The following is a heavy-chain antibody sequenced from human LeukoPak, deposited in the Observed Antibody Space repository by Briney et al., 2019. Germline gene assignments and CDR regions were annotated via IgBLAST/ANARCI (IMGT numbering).Heavy chain of an antibody. CDR2: INWNGGST. V-gene: IGHV3-20*04. D-gene: IGHD3-22*01. CDR3: ARDPVEYYDSSGSPDAFDI. CDR1: GFTFDDYG. J-gene: IGHJ3*02. Sequence: GGSLRLSCAASGFTFDDYGMSWVRQAPGKGLEWVSGINWNGGSTGYADSVKGRFTISRDNAKNSLYLQMNSLRAEDTALYYCARDPVEYYDSSGSPDAFDIWGQGTMVTVSS.